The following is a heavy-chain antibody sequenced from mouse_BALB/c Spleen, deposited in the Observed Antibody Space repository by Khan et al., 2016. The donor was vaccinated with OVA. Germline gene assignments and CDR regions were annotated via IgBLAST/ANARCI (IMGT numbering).Heavy chain of an antibody. J-gene: IGHJ4*01. CDR3: ARDGSRYNYAMDH. Sequence: EVQLQESGPGLVKPSLSLSLTCTVTGYSITSDYAWNWIRQFPGNKLEWMGYISYCGSTSYNPSLKSRISITRDTSKNQFFLQLKSVTTEDTATYYCARDGSRYNYAMDHWGQGTSVTVSS. D-gene: IGHD2-3*01. CDR2: ISYCGST. CDR1: GYSITSDYA. V-gene: IGHV3-2*02.